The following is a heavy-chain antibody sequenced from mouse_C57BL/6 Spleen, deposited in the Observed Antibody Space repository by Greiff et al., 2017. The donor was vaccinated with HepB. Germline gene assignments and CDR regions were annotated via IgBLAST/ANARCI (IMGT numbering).Heavy chain of an antibody. CDR3: ARTYYSNYWFAY. V-gene: IGHV2-9-1*01. J-gene: IGHJ3*01. CDR2: IWTGGST. Sequence: QVQLKQSGPGLVAPSQSLSITCTVSGFSLTSYAISWVRKLPGKGLEWLGVIWTGGSTNYNSALKNRLSISRDNSKSQVFLQMNSLQTDDTARYYCARTYYSNYWFAYWGQGTLVTVSA. D-gene: IGHD2-5*01. CDR1: GFSLTSYA.